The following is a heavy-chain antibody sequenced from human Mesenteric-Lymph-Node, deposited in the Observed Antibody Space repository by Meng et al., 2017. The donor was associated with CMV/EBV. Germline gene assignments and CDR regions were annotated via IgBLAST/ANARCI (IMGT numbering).Heavy chain of an antibody. Sequence: GGSLRLSCAGSGFTFSKYTINWVRQAPGKGLEWVSSLSSSSAYIYYADSVKGRFTISRDNAKNSLYLQMDSLRAEDTAVYYCAREANSGHSASDWFDPWGQGTLVTVS. CDR2: LSSSSAYI. V-gene: IGHV3-21*01. CDR3: AREANSGHSASDWFDP. D-gene: IGHD4-23*01. J-gene: IGHJ5*02. CDR1: GFTFSKYT.